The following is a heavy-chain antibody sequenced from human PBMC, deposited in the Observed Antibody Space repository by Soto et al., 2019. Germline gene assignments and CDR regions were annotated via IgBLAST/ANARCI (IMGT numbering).Heavy chain of an antibody. CDR3: AKGLALMADH. CDR2: ILYHGIKD. D-gene: IGHD2-21*01. J-gene: IGHJ4*02. Sequence: LRLSCTHSGLGFNTYVMDLVRQDPGKGLECGGGILYHGIKDDYGDPVKGRFTISRDNSKNTLYLQMEGLRVEDTAVYFCAKGLALMADHWGQGTRVTVS. V-gene: IGHV3-30*18. CDR1: GLGFNTYV.